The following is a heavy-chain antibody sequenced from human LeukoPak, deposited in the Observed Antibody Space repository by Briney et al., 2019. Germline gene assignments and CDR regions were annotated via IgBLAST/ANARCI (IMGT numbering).Heavy chain of an antibody. Sequence: GGSLRLSCAASGFTFSTYAMHWVRQAPGKGLEWVAVISYDGSDKYHADSVKGRFTISRDNSKITLYLQMNSLRVEDTAVYYCAKERAAGGSVTLWNHFDYWGQGTLVTVSS. D-gene: IGHD6-13*01. CDR1: GFTFSTYA. J-gene: IGHJ4*02. V-gene: IGHV3-30-3*01. CDR2: ISYDGSDK. CDR3: AKERAAGGSVTLWNHFDY.